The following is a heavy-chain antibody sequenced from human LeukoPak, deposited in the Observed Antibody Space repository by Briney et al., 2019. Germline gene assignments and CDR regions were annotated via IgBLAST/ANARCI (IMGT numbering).Heavy chain of an antibody. D-gene: IGHD3-10*01. J-gene: IGHJ5*02. V-gene: IGHV1-8*01. CDR1: GYTFTSYD. CDR3: ARAPSRRGSGRNGKNWFDP. CDR2: MNPNSGNT. Sequence: GASVKVSCKASGYTFTSYDINWVRQATGQGLEWMGWMNPNSGNTGYAQKFQGRVTMTRNTSISTAYMELSSLRSEDTAVYYCARAPSRRGSGRNGKNWFDPWGQGTLVTVSS.